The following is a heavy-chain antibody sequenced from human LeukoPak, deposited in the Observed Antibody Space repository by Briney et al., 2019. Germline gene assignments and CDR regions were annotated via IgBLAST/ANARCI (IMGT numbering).Heavy chain of an antibody. V-gene: IGHV4-4*07. Sequence: SETLSLTCTVSGGSISSYYWSWIRQPAGKGLEWIGRIYTSGSTNYNPSLKSRVTISVDPSKNQFSLKLSSVPAADTAVYYCAREGPGHWYFDIWGRGTLATVSS. CDR1: GGSISSYY. CDR2: IYTSGST. CDR3: AREGPGHWYFDI. J-gene: IGHJ2*01.